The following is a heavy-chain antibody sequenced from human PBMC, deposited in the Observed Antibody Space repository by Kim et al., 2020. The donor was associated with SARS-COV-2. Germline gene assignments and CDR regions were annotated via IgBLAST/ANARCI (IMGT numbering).Heavy chain of an antibody. J-gene: IGHJ4*02. CDR1: GFTIGDYV. CDR3: TRASDYVWGNYRYFYFDY. V-gene: IGHV3-49*04. CDR2: IRSKVYGGTT. D-gene: IGHD3-16*02. Sequence: GGSLRISCTASGFTIGDYVMTWVRQAPGKGLEWVGFIRSKVYGGTTEYAASVRGRFTISRDDSKNIAYLQMNSLSTEDTAMYYCTRASDYVWGNYRYFYFDYWGQGILVTVSS.